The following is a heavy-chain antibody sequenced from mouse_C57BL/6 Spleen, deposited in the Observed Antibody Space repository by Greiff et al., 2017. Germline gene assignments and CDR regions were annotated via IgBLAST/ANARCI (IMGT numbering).Heavy chain of an antibody. V-gene: IGHV1-64*01. J-gene: IGHJ4*01. CDR1: GYTFTSYW. Sequence: QVQLQQPGAELVKPGASVKLSCKASGYTFTSYWMHWVKQRPGQGLEWIGMIHPNSGSTNYNEKLKSKDTLTVDKSSSTAYMQLSSLTSEDSAVYYCALYHYYAMDYWGQGTSVTVSS. CDR2: IHPNSGST. CDR3: ALYHYYAMDY.